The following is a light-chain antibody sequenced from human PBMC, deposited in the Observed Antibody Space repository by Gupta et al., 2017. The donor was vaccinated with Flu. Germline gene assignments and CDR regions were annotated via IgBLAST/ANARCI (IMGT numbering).Light chain of an antibody. CDR2: EVT. Sequence: QSALTQPPSASGSPGQSVTISCTGTSSDVGGYTYVSWYQQHPGKAPKVMIYEVTKRPSGVPDRFSGSKSGNTAALTVSGLQAEDEADYYCSSYANSNKTHVLFGGGTRLTVL. CDR3: SSYANSNKTHVL. J-gene: IGLJ2*01. V-gene: IGLV2-8*01. CDR1: SSDVGGYTY.